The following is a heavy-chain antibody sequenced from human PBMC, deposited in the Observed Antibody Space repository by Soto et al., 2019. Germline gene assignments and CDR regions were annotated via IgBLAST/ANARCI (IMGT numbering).Heavy chain of an antibody. J-gene: IGHJ6*02. CDR1: GFTFSSYG. V-gene: IGHV3-33*01. D-gene: IGHD3-16*02. CDR2: IWYDGSNK. Sequence: QVQLVESGGGVVRPGRSLRLSCAASGFTFSSYGMHWVRQAPGKGLEWVAVIWYDGSNKYYADSVKGRFTISRDNSKNTLYLQMNSLRAEDTAVYYCARDDYVWGSYRSHYGMDVWGQGTTVTVSS. CDR3: ARDDYVWGSYRSHYGMDV.